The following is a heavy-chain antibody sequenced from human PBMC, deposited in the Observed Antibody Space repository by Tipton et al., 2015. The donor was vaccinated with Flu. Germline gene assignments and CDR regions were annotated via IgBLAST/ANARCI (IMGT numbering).Heavy chain of an antibody. Sequence: TLSLTCSVSGGSVNSYYWSWIRQPAGKGLEWIGRIYMGGRTNYNPSLKSRVTMSLDLFKNQISLRLSSVTAADTAVYYCARERRGGWPFYDDFDFWGQGTTVTVSS. CDR2: IYMGGRT. D-gene: IGHD6-19*01. J-gene: IGHJ3*01. V-gene: IGHV4-4*07. CDR1: GGSVNSYY. CDR3: ARERRGGWPFYDDFDF.